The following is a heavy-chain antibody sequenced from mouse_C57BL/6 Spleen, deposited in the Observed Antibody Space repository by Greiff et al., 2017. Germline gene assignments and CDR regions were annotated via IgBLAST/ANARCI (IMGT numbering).Heavy chain of an antibody. V-gene: IGHV1-15*01. J-gene: IGHJ1*03. CDR1: GYTFTDYE. D-gene: IGHD1-1*01. CDR2: IDPETGGT. Sequence: VQLQQSGAELVRPGASVTLSCKASGYTFTDYEMHWVKQPPVHGLEWIGAIDPETGGTAYNQKFKGKAILTADKSSSTAYMELRSLTSEDSAVYYCTRRENYYGSSYWYFDVWGTGTTVTVSS. CDR3: TRRENYYGSSYWYFDV.